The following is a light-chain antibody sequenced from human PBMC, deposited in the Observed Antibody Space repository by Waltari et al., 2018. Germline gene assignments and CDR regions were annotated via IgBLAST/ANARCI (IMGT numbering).Light chain of an antibody. CDR2: DAS. J-gene: IGKJ3*01. Sequence: DIQMTQSPSSLSASVGDRVTITCQPSQDISHYLNQYQQRPGQDPQLLIHDASNLETGVPSRCSGSQSATQFTLTISSLQPADIATYYCQRYDNLPMFAFGPGTKVDIK. CDR3: QRYDNLPMFA. V-gene: IGKV1-33*01. CDR1: QDISHY.